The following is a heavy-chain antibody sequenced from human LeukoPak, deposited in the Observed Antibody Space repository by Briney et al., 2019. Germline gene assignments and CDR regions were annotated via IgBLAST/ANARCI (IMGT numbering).Heavy chain of an antibody. CDR1: GGSFSGYY. V-gene: IGHV4-34*01. Sequence: PSETLSLTCAVYGGSFSGYYWSWLRQPPGKGLGWIGEINHSGSTNYNPSLKSRVTISVDTSKNQFSLKLSSVTAADTAVYYCARSYDILTGKYYFDYWGQGTLVTVSS. J-gene: IGHJ4*02. D-gene: IGHD3-9*01. CDR3: ARSYDILTGKYYFDY. CDR2: INHSGST.